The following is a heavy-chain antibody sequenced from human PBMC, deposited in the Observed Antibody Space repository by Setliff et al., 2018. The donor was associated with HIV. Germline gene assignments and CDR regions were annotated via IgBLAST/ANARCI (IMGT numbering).Heavy chain of an antibody. J-gene: IGHJ4*02. CDR1: GFTFGSYW. V-gene: IGHV3-23*01. CDR2: ITGSGGST. Sequence: GGSLRLSCAASGFTFGSYWMSWVRQAPGQGLEWVSAITGSGGSTYYAASAKGRFTISRDNSKTTVYLQMNSLRADDTAVYYCVKEVKGYFDYWGQGILVTV. CDR3: VKEVKGYFDY.